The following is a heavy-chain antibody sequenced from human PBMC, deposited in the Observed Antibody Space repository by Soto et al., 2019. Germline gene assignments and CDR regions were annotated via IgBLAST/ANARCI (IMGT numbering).Heavy chain of an antibody. CDR1: GFTFSSYG. J-gene: IGHJ4*02. CDR3: ARRYGDYVSYFDY. D-gene: IGHD4-17*01. CDR2: IWYDGSNK. Sequence: GGSLRLSCAASGFTFSSYGMHWVRQAPGKGLEWVAVIWYDGSNKYYADSVKGRFTISRDNSKNTLYLQMNSLRAEDTALYYCARRYGDYVSYFDYWGQGTLVTVSS. V-gene: IGHV3-33*01.